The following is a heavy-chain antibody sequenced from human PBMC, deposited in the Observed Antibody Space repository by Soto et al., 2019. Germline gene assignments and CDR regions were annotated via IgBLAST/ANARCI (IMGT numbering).Heavy chain of an antibody. Sequence: GGSLRLSCAASGFTFSSYWMHWVRQAPGKGLVWVSRINSDGSSTSYADSVKGRFTISRDNAKNTLYLQMNSLRAEDTAVYYCARDRGAFCSSTSCYERYYYYYGMDVWGQGTTVTVSS. CDR3: ARDRGAFCSSTSCYERYYYYYGMDV. CDR2: INSDGSST. J-gene: IGHJ6*02. CDR1: GFTFSSYW. V-gene: IGHV3-74*01. D-gene: IGHD2-2*01.